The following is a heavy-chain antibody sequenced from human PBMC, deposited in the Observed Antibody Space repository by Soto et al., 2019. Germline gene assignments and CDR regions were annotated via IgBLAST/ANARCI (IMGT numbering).Heavy chain of an antibody. CDR2: INPSGGST. CDR1: GYSFTSHY. CDR3: ARDEMYYYDSSGSIYYYGMDV. J-gene: IGHJ6*02. V-gene: IGHV1-46*01. Sequence: ASVKVSCKAIGYSFTSHYMHWVRQAPGQGLEWMGIINPSGGSTSYAQKFQGRVTMTRDTSTSTVYMELSSLRSEDTAVYYCARDEMYYYDSSGSIYYYGMDVWGQGTTVTVSS. D-gene: IGHD3-22*01.